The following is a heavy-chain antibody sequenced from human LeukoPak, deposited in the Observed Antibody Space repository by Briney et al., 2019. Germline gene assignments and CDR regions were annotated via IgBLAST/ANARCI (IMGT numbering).Heavy chain of an antibody. V-gene: IGHV3-21*01. CDR2: ISSSSSYI. CDR1: GFTFSSYS. Sequence: PGGSLRLSCAASGFTFSSYSMNWVRQAPGKGLEWVSSISSSSSYIYYADSVKGRFTISRDNATNSLYLQMNSLRAEDTAVYYCARDDVLLGKYAFDIWGQGTMVTVSS. D-gene: IGHD3-10*01. J-gene: IGHJ3*02. CDR3: ARDDVLLGKYAFDI.